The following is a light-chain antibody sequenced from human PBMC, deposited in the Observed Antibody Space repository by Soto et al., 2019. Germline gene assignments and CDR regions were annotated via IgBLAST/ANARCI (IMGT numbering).Light chain of an antibody. CDR3: QSYDSSLSGYV. CDR2: GNS. V-gene: IGLV1-40*01. Sequence: QLVLTQPPSVSGAPGQRVTISCTGSSSNIGAGYDVHWYQQLPGTAPKLLIYGNSNRPSGVPDRLSGSKSGTSASLAITGLQAEDEADYYCQSYDSSLSGYVFGTGTQLTVL. CDR1: SSNIGAGYD. J-gene: IGLJ1*01.